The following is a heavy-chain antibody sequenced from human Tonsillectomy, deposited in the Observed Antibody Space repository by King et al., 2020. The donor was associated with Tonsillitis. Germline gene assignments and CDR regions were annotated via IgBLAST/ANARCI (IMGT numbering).Heavy chain of an antibody. V-gene: IGHV3-48*01. CDR2: ISSSSSII. J-gene: IGHJ5*02. Sequence: VQLVESGGGLAQPGGSLRLSCAASGFTFSNYSMKWVRQAPGKGLEWIAYISSSSSIIYYADSVKGRFTLSRDNAKNSLYLQMNSLSAEDTAVYYCARDLPGPFDPWGQGTLVTVSS. CDR1: GFTFSNYS. CDR3: ARDLPGPFDP.